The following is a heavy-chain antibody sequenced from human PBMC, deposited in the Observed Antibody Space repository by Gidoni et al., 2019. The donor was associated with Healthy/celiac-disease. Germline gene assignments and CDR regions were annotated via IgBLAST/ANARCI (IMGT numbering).Heavy chain of an antibody. J-gene: IGHJ4*02. V-gene: IGHV4-59*01. Sequence: QVQLQESGPGLVKPSEPLSLTCTVSGGPISSYYWSWIRQPPGKGLEWIGYIYYSGSTNYNPSLKSRVTISVDTSKNQFSLKLSSVTAADTAVYYCAGYNNGVYAYVDYWGQGTLVTVSS. D-gene: IGHD2-8*01. CDR3: AGYNNGVYAYVDY. CDR2: IYYSGST. CDR1: GGPISSYY.